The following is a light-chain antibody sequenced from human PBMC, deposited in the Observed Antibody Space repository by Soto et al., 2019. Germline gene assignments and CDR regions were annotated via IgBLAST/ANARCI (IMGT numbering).Light chain of an antibody. V-gene: IGKV1-33*01. CDR2: DAS. J-gene: IGKJ2*01. CDR3: QQYDNLPPYT. CDR1: QDIRTS. Sequence: DVPMTQSPSSLSASVGDRVIITCQASQDIRTSLNWYQQRPGKAPKLLIYDASTLETGVPSRFSGGGSGTDFTFTISSLQPEDVATYYCQQYDNLPPYTFGQGTKLEIK.